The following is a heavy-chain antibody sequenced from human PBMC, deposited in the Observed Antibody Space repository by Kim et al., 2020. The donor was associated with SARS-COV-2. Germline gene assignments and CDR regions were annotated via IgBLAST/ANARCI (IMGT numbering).Heavy chain of an antibody. V-gene: IGHV3-21*01. CDR3: ARDAGYDILTAYKDAFDI. D-gene: IGHD3-9*01. J-gene: IGHJ3*02. CDR2: ISSSSSYI. Sequence: GGSLRLSCAASGFTFSSYSMNWVRQAPGKGLEWVSSISSSSSYIYYADSVKGRFTISRNNAKNSLYLQMNSLRAEDTAVYYCARDAGYDILTAYKDAFDIWGQGTMVTVSS. CDR1: GFTFSSYS.